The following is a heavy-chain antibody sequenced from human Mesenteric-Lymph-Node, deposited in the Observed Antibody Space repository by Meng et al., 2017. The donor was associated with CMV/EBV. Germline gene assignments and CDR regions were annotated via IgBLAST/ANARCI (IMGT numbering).Heavy chain of an antibody. V-gene: IGHV3-7*03. CDR3: AKAYGSGSSHYYFYGMDV. CDR2: IKQDGSDK. D-gene: IGHD3-10*01. CDR1: GFTFSNYW. Sequence: GESLKISCAASGFTFSNYWLTWVRQAPGKGLEWVASIKQDGSDKYYVDSVKGRFTISRDNAKNSLYLQMNSLRSEDMALYYCAKAYGSGSSHYYFYGMDVWGQGTTVTVSS. J-gene: IGHJ6*02.